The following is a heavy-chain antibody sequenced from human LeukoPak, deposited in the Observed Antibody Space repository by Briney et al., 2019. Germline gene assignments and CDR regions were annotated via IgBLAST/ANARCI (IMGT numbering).Heavy chain of an antibody. V-gene: IGHV3-30*18. Sequence: PGRSLRLSCAASGFTFSSYGMHWVRQAPGKGLEWVAVISYDGSNKYYADSVKGRFTISRDNSKNTLYLQMNSLRAEDTAVYYCAKDTVTTGDYYYYMDVWGKGTTVTVSS. CDR3: AKDTVTTGDYYYYMDV. CDR1: GFTFSSYG. J-gene: IGHJ6*03. CDR2: ISYDGSNK. D-gene: IGHD4-17*01.